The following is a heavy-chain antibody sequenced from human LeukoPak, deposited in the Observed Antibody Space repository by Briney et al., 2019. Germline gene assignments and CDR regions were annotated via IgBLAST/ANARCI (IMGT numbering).Heavy chain of an antibody. V-gene: IGHV3-48*03. D-gene: IGHD6-19*01. CDR2: ISSSGSTI. J-gene: IGHJ4*02. Sequence: GGSLTLSCAASGFTFSSYEMNWVRQAPGKGLEWVSYISSSGSTIYYADSVKGRFTISRDNAKNSLYLQMNSLRAEDTAVYYCARTSYSSGWYRHWGQGTLVTVSS. CDR3: ARTSYSSGWYRH. CDR1: GFTFSSYE.